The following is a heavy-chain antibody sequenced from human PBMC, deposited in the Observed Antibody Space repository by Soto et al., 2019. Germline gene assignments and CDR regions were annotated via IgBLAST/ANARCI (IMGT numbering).Heavy chain of an antibody. CDR1: GYTLTELS. CDR3: ATTELRGYSGYDYAFDY. CDR2: FDPEDGET. J-gene: IGHJ4*02. V-gene: IGHV1-24*01. D-gene: IGHD5-12*01. Sequence: ASVKVSCKVSGYTLTELSMHWVRQAPGKGLEWMGGFDPEDGETIYAQKFQGRVTMTEDTSTDTAYMELSSLRSEDTAVYYCATTELRGYSGYDYAFDYWGQGTTVTVSS.